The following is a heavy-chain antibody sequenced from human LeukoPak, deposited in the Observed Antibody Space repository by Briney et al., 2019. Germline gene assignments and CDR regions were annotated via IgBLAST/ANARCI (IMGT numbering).Heavy chain of an antibody. V-gene: IGHV4-59*01. J-gene: IGHJ6*02. D-gene: IGHD6-19*01. CDR1: GGSISSYY. CDR3: ARDPGSSGWLDYYYGMDV. Sequence: SETLSLTCTVSGGSISSYYWSWLGQPPGKGREWIGYIHYSGRTNCNPSLKSPVTISVDTSKHQFSLKLSSATAADTAVYSCARDPGSSGWLDYYYGMDVWGQGTTVTVSS. CDR2: IHYSGRT.